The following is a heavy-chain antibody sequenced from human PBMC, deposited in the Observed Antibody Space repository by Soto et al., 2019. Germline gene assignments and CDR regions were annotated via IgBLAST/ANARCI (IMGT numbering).Heavy chain of an antibody. V-gene: IGHV1-69*13. J-gene: IGHJ6*02. CDR3: ARDQGGSPAAMFGMDV. Sequence: GASVKVSCKASGGTFSSYAISWVRQAPGQRLEWMGGIIPIFSTANYAQKFQGRVTITADESTSTAYMKLSSLRSEDTAVYYCARDQGGSPAAMFGMDVWGQGTTVTVSS. CDR2: IIPIFSTA. CDR1: GGTFSSYA. D-gene: IGHD2-2*01.